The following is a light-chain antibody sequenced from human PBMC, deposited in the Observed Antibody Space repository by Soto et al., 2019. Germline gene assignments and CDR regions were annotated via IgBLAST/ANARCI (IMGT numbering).Light chain of an antibody. Sequence: QAVVTQEPSLTVSPGGTGSLTCGSSTGAVTTSHFHYWFQQKPGQVPKTLIYDTYNKQSWTPARFSGSLLGGKAALTISGAQLEDEAVYYCLLSYSGPRVFGGGTKLPVL. CDR3: LLSYSGPRV. CDR2: DTY. J-gene: IGLJ3*02. CDR1: TGAVTTSHF. V-gene: IGLV7-46*01.